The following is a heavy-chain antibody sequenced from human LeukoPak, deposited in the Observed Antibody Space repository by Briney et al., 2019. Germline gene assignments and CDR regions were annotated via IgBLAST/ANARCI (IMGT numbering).Heavy chain of an antibody. D-gene: IGHD1-26*01. V-gene: IGHV1-2*06. CDR3: ARGSYGYSGSYYRLDY. J-gene: IGHJ4*02. Sequence: ASVKVSCKASGYTFTGYYMYWVRQAPGQGLEWMGRINPNSGGTNYAQKFQGRVTMTRDTSISTAYMELSRLRSDDTAVYYCARGSYGYSGSYYRLDYWGQGTLVTVSS. CDR1: GYTFTGYY. CDR2: INPNSGGT.